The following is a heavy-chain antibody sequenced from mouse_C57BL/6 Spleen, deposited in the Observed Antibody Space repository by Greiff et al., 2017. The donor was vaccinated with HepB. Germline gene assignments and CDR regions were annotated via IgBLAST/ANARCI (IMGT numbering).Heavy chain of an antibody. J-gene: IGHJ2*01. CDR1: GFTFSDYG. V-gene: IGHV5-17*01. CDR3: ARNRADYYGSSYYFDY. CDR2: ISSGSSTI. Sequence: EVQLQESGGGLVKPGGSLKLSCAASGFTFSDYGMHWVRQAPEKGLEWVAYISSGSSTIYYADTVKGRFTISRDNAKNTLFLQMTSLRSEDTAMYYCARNRADYYGSSYYFDYWGQGTTLTVSS. D-gene: IGHD1-1*01.